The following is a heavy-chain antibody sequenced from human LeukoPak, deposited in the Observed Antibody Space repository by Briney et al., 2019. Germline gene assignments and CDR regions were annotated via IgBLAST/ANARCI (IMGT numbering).Heavy chain of an antibody. D-gene: IGHD2-15*01. CDR3: ASGWGMDV. CDR1: GFTFSDYF. V-gene: IGHV3-23*01. Sequence: GGSLRLSCAASGFTFSDYFVSWIRQAPGKGLEWVSSISGPGVYTNYADSVKGRFTISRDNSKNTVYLQMNALRAEDTAVYYCASGWGMDVGGQGTTVTVSS. J-gene: IGHJ6*02. CDR2: ISGPGVYT.